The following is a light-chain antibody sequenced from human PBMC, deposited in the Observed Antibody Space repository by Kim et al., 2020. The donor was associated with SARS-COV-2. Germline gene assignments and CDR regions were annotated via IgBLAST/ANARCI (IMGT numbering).Light chain of an antibody. CDR3: QQSYNVPRYS. CDR2: AAS. CDR1: QNIGFY. J-gene: IGKJ2*03. Sequence: DIEMTQSPSSLSASVGDRVTITCRASQNIGFYLNWYQQKPGKAPKLLIYAASSLKSEVPSRFSGSGSGTDFTLTISSLQPEDFALYYCQQSYNVPRYSFGQGPSWRS. V-gene: IGKV1-39*01.